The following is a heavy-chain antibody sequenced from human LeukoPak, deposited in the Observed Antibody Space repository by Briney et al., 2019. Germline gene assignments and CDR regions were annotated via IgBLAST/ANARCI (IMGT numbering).Heavy chain of an antibody. V-gene: IGHV5-51*01. D-gene: IGHD3-3*01. CDR1: GYRFISYW. CDR2: IYPSDSDT. CDR3: ARVGVTIFGVVIMGFDY. Sequence: GESLKISCKGSGYRFISYWIGWVRQKPGKGLEWMGIIYPSDSDTRYRPSFQGQVTISADTSISTAYLQWSSLKASDTAMYYCARVGVTIFGVVIMGFDYWGQGTLVTVSS. J-gene: IGHJ4*02.